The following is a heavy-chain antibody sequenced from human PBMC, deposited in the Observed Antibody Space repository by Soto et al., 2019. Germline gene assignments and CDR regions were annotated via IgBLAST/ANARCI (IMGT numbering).Heavy chain of an antibody. CDR1: GFTFSGLG. D-gene: IGHD1-26*01. V-gene: IGHV3-33*01. Sequence: QVQLVESGGGVVQRGRSLRLSCAASGFTFSGLGMHWVRQAPGKGLEWVAVIRYDGSNIYYADAVKGRFTISRDNSKDTLYLKINSLGADDTAVYYCARDGVGHTTFFGYFDYWGQGPLVTVSS. CDR2: IRYDGSNI. J-gene: IGHJ4*02. CDR3: ARDGVGHTTFFGYFDY.